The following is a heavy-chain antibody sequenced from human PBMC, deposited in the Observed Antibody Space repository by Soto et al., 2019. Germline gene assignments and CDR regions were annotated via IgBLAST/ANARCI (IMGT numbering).Heavy chain of an antibody. Sequence: QLQLVQSGTEVKNPGSSVTVSCKASGGTFGNFAINWLRQAPGQGLQWMGDISPMFHKANYEQTFQGRLSTTADESTNTVYMKLSSLRSEDTALYYCARAVEVHTPGFGAWGQGTLVTVSS. J-gene: IGHJ5*02. CDR3: ARAVEVHTPGFGA. CDR1: GGTFGNFA. V-gene: IGHV1-69*01. CDR2: ISPMFHKA. D-gene: IGHD2-2*01.